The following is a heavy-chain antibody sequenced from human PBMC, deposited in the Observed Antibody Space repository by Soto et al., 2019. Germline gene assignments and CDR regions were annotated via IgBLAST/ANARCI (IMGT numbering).Heavy chain of an antibody. CDR1: GGTFSSYA. CDR3: NENDSSGS. CDR2: IIPIFGTA. D-gene: IGHD3-22*01. V-gene: IGHV1-69*06. Sequence: QVQLVQSGAEVKKPGSSVKVSCKASGGTFSSYAISWVRQAPGQGLEWMGGIIPIFGTANYAQKFQGRVTNTADKSTSTAYMELSNLRSGDKAVYYFNENDSSGSWGQGTLVTVSS. J-gene: IGHJ4*02.